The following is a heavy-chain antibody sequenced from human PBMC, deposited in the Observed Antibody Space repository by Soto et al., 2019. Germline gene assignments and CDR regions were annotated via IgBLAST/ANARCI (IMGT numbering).Heavy chain of an antibody. CDR2: ISSSGSTI. Sequence: GGSLRLSCAASGFTFSSYEMNWVRQAPGKGLEWVSYISSSGSTIYYADSVKGRFTISRDNAKNSLYLQMNSLRAEDTAVYYCARDWVVVVPAARYYYYGMDVWGQGTTVTVSS. CDR1: GFTFSSYE. D-gene: IGHD2-2*01. J-gene: IGHJ6*02. V-gene: IGHV3-48*03. CDR3: ARDWVVVVPAARYYYYGMDV.